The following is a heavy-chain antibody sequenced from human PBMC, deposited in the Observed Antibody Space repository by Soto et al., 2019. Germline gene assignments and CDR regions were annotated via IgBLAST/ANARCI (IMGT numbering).Heavy chain of an antibody. CDR1: GGSISSYY. Sequence: QVQLQESGPGLVKPSETLSLTCTVSGGSISSYYWSWIRQPPGKGLEWIGYIYYSGSTNYNPSLKSRVTISVATSKNQFSLKLSSVTAADTAVYYCARVRPGSLEGFDYWGQGTLVTVSS. CDR2: IYYSGST. CDR3: ARVRPGSLEGFDY. J-gene: IGHJ4*02. D-gene: IGHD3-10*01. V-gene: IGHV4-59*01.